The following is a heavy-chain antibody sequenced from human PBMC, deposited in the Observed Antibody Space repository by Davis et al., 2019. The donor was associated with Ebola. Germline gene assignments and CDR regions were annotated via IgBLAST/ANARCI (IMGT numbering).Heavy chain of an antibody. V-gene: IGHV1-69*13. CDR1: RGTFSSYA. CDR2: IIPVFGIP. Sequence: SSVPVSCKASRGTFSSYATSWVRHAPEQGLDWMGGIIPVFGIPKYAQKFQGRVTNTADESTSTAYMELSSLRSEETAVYYCARDRYSDGSGYFFEQSHWGQGTLVTVSS. J-gene: IGHJ4*02. D-gene: IGHD3-22*01. CDR3: ARDRYSDGSGYFFEQSH.